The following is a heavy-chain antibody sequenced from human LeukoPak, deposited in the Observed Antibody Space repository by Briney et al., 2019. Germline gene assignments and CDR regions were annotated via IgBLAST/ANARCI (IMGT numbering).Heavy chain of an antibody. D-gene: IGHD2-21*02. V-gene: IGHV3-23*01. J-gene: IGHJ4*02. CDR1: GFTFSRFA. Sequence: PGGSRRLSCSASGFTFSRFAMTWVRQVPGRGLEWVSTISGNGHQPYYADSVKGRFSVSRDNSKNILYLQMDSLRADDSALYYCAKDANYSDSGGYFIPFDYWGQGTLVTVSS. CDR2: ISGNGHQP. CDR3: AKDANYSDSGGYFIPFDY.